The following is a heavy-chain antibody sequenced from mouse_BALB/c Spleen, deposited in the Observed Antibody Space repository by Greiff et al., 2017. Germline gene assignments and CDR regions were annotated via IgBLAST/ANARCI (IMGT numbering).Heavy chain of an antibody. CDR1: GYTFTSYW. CDR2: INPSTGYT. Sequence: VQLQQSGAELAKPGASVKMSCKASGYTFTSYWMHWVKQRPGQGLEWIGYINPSTGYTEYNQKFKDKATLTADKSSSTAYMQLSSLTSEDSAVYYCARSYDYTAWFAYWGQGTLVTVSA. J-gene: IGHJ3*01. V-gene: IGHV1-7*01. D-gene: IGHD2-4*01. CDR3: ARSYDYTAWFAY.